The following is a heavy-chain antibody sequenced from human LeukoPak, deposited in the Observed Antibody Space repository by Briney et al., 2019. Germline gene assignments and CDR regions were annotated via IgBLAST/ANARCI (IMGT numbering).Heavy chain of an antibody. V-gene: IGHV1-18*01. CDR2: ISAYNGNT. D-gene: IGHD2-2*01. Sequence: ASVKVSCKASGYTFTSYGISWVRQAPGQGLEWMGWISAYNGNTNYAQKLQGRVTMTTDTSTSTAYMELRSLRSDDTAVYYCARVFWDIVVEVARIPNYYYYGMDVWGQGTTVTVSS. CDR3: ARVFWDIVVEVARIPNYYYYGMDV. CDR1: GYTFTSYG. J-gene: IGHJ6*02.